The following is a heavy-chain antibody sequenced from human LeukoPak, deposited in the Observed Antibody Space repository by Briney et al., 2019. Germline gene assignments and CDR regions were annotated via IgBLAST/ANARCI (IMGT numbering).Heavy chain of an antibody. J-gene: IGHJ4*02. CDR1: GFTFSSYS. Sequence: GGSLRLSCAASGFTFSSYSMNWVRQAPGKGLEWVSYISSSSTIYYADSVKGRFTISRDNAKNSLYLQMNSLRDEDTAVYYCARDPTGDDYYFDYWGQGTLVTVSS. V-gene: IGHV3-48*02. D-gene: IGHD7-27*01. CDR2: ISSSSTI. CDR3: ARDPTGDDYYFDY.